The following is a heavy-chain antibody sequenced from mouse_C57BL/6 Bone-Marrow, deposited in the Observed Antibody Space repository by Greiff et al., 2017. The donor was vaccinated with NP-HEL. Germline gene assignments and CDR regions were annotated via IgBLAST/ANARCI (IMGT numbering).Heavy chain of an antibody. CDR2: IDPENGDT. V-gene: IGHV14-4*01. Sequence: EVQLQQSGAELVRPGASVKLSCTASGFNIKDDYMHWVKQRPEQGLEWIGWIDPENGDTESASKFPGKGTITADTSSNTAYLQLSSLTSEDTAVYYCTTWDCNYGNYFDYWGQGTTLTVSS. CDR1: GFNIKDDY. J-gene: IGHJ2*01. CDR3: TTWDCNYGNYFDY. D-gene: IGHD2-1*01.